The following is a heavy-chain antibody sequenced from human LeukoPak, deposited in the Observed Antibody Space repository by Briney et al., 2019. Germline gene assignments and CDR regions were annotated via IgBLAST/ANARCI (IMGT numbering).Heavy chain of an antibody. J-gene: IGHJ5*02. CDR1: GYTFTSYG. Sequence: ASVKVSCKASGYTFTSYGISWVRQAPGQGLEWMGWISAYNGNTNYAQKLQGRVTMTTDTSTSTAYMELRSLRSDDTAVYYCARAGWGIAARPGNWFDPWGQGTLVTVSP. V-gene: IGHV1-18*01. CDR3: ARAGWGIAARPGNWFDP. CDR2: ISAYNGNT. D-gene: IGHD6-6*01.